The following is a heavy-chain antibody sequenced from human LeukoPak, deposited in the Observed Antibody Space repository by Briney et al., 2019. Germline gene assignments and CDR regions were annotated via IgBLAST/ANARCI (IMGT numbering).Heavy chain of an antibody. V-gene: IGHV4-59*08. CDR2: IYYSGST. CDR3: ARQVAAPGMYYFDY. J-gene: IGHJ4*02. D-gene: IGHD2-15*01. CDR1: GGSISSYY. Sequence: SETLSLTCTVSGGSISSYYWSWIRQPPGKGLEWIGYIYYSGSTNYNPSLKSRVTISVDTSKNQFSLKLSSVTAADTAVYYCARQVAAPGMYYFDYWGQGTLVTVSS.